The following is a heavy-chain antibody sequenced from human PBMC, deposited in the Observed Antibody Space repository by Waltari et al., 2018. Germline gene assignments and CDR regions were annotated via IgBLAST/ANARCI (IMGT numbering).Heavy chain of an antibody. CDR2: IYHSGST. CDR1: GYSISSGYY. Sequence: QVQLQESGPGLVKPSETLSLTCAVSGYSISSGYYWGWIRQPPGKGLEWIGSIYHSGSTYYNPSLKSRVTISVDTSKNQFSLKLSSVTAADTAVYYCARQFPQTIPGDFWSGYPLGDMDVWGQGTTVTVSS. CDR3: ARQFPQTIPGDFWSGYPLGDMDV. J-gene: IGHJ6*02. D-gene: IGHD3-3*01. V-gene: IGHV4-38-2*01.